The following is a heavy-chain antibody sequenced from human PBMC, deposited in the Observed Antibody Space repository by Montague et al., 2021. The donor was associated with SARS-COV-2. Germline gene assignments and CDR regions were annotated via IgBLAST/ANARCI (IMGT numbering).Heavy chain of an antibody. CDR3: ARRTWGDSGVFDI. V-gene: IGHV4-4*02. D-gene: IGHD2-21*02. CDR1: GGSISSGNW. J-gene: IGHJ3*02. Sequence: SETLSLTCVVSGGSISSGNWWSWVRQPPGRGLEWIGESIIVGAPATKYNPSLKSRVTISADKSKNLFSLRVTSVTAADTAVYYCARRTWGDSGVFDIWGRGTKVIVSS. CDR2: SIIVGAP.